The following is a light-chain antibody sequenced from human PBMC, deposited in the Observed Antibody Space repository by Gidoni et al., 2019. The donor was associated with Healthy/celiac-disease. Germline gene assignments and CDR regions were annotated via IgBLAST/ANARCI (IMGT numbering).Light chain of an antibody. Sequence: EIVLRQSPATLFLSPGERATLSCRASQSVSSYLAWYQQKPGQAPRLLIYDASNRATGIPARFSGSGSGTDFTLTISSLEPEDFAVYYCQQRSNWPSLTFGGGTKVEIK. CDR3: QQRSNWPSLT. CDR1: QSVSSY. CDR2: DAS. J-gene: IGKJ4*01. V-gene: IGKV3-11*01.